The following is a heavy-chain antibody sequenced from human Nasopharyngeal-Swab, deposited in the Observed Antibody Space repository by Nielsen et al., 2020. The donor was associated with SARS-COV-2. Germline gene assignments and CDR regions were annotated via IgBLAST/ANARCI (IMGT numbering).Heavy chain of an antibody. CDR1: GFTVSSNY. Sequence: GGSLTLSCAASGFTVSSNYMSWVRQAPGKGLEWVSVIYSGCSTYYADSVKGRFTISRDNSKNTLYLQMNSLRAEDTAVYYCARERRAYSSGDGYYYYGMDVWGQVTTVTVSS. CDR3: ARERRAYSSGDGYYYYGMDV. V-gene: IGHV3-66*01. J-gene: IGHJ6*02. D-gene: IGHD6-19*01. CDR2: IYSGCST.